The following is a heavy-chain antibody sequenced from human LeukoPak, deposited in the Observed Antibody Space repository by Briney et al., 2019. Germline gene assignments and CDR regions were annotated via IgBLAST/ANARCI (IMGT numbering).Heavy chain of an antibody. V-gene: IGHV4-34*01. CDR1: GGSFSGYY. J-gene: IGHJ4*02. D-gene: IGHD1-26*01. Sequence: SETLSLTCAVYGGSFSGYYWSWIRQPPGKGLEWIGAINHSGSTNYNPSLKSRVTISVDTSKNQFSLKLGSVTAADTAVYYCAREGSGSSDRGQGTLVTVSS. CDR3: AREGSGSSD. CDR2: INHSGST.